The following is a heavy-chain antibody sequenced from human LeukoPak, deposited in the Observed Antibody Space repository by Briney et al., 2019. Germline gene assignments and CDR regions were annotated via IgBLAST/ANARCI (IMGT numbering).Heavy chain of an antibody. CDR3: AGGGFSGFDR. J-gene: IGHJ4*02. V-gene: IGHV3-74*01. Sequence: PGGSLRLSCVASEITFYTFWMHWVRQAPGKGLVWVARVDRDGSNTNCADSVKGRFTVSRDNSKNALYLEMNSLRVEDTAVYYCAGGGFSGFDRWGQGVLVSVSS. CDR1: EITFYTFW. CDR2: VDRDGSNT. D-gene: IGHD5-12*01.